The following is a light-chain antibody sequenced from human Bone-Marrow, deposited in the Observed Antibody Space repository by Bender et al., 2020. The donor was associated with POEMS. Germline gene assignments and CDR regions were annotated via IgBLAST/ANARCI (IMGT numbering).Light chain of an antibody. V-gene: IGLV4-69*01. CDR2: VYSDGRH. Sequence: QLVLTQSPSASASLGASVKLTCTLSSGHSDYAIAWHQQQPDKGPRFLMKVYSDGRHTKGDGIPHRFSGSTSGAERYLTISSLQSEDEADYYCQAWATGIRVFGGGTKLTVL. CDR1: SGHSDYA. CDR3: QAWATGIRV. J-gene: IGLJ3*02.